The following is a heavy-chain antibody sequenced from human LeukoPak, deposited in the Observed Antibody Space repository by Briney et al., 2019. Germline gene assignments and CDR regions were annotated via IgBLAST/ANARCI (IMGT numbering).Heavy chain of an antibody. CDR1: GISFSSYG. D-gene: IGHD3-10*01. Sequence: GGSLRLSCAASGISFSSYGMHWVRQAPGKGLEWVTFIRYDGTKKYYSDSVKGRFTISRDDSKDTLYLQMNNLRLEDTALYYCATSRLGSGTYRGDFWGQGTLVTVSS. V-gene: IGHV3-30*02. CDR3: ATSRLGSGTYRGDF. CDR2: IRYDGTKK. J-gene: IGHJ4*02.